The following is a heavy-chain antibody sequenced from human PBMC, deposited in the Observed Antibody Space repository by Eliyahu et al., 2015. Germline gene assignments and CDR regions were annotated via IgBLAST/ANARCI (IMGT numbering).Heavy chain of an antibody. CDR2: ISWDSGYI. CDR1: GFXFEXYA. Sequence: EVQLVESGGGLVQPGRSLRLXCVVSGFXFEXYAMNWVRXAPGKGLEWVSGISWDSGYIVYADSAKGRFTXSRDNAKRSLHLQMNSLRTDDTALYYCVSSWGVDPSGPGGLVDWGHGTLVTVSS. J-gene: IGHJ4*01. D-gene: IGHD5-12*01. V-gene: IGHV3-9*01. CDR3: VSSWGVDPSGPGGLVD.